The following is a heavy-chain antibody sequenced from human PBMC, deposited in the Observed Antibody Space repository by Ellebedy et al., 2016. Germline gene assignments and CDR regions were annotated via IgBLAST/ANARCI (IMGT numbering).Heavy chain of an antibody. D-gene: IGHD3-10*01. CDR1: GGSFSGYY. Sequence: SETLSLTCAVYGGSFSGYYWSWIRQPPGKGLEWIGEVNHSGSTNYNPSLKSRVTISVDTSKNQFSLKLSSVTAADTAVYYCARLGERGYWGQGTLVTVSS. CDR3: ARLGERGY. V-gene: IGHV4-34*01. CDR2: VNHSGST. J-gene: IGHJ4*02.